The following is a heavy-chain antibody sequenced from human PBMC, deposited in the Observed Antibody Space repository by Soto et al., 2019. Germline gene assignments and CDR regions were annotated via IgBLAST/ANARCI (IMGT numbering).Heavy chain of an antibody. V-gene: IGHV4-30-4*01. J-gene: IGHJ4*02. D-gene: IGHD3-3*01. CDR2: IYYSGTT. CDR3: ARVGYDFWSGSTSGLDF. CDR1: GGSISSGDYY. Sequence: SETLSLTCTVSGGSISSGDYYWSWIRQPPGKGLEWIGYIYYSGTTYYSPSLKSRVTISLDTSKNQFSLRLSSVTAADTAVYYCARVGYDFWSGSTSGLDFWGQGTLVTVSS.